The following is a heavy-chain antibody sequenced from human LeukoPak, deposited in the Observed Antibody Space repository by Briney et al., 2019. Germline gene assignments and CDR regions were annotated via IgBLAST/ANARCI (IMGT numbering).Heavy chain of an antibody. Sequence: GGSLRLSCAASGFTFSFYTMNWFRQAPGKGLEWVAVIWYDGSNKYYADSVKGRFTISRDNSKNTLYLQMNSLRAEDTAVYYCARDASSIAARLDYYYYGMDVWGQGTTVTVSS. CDR3: ARDASSIAARLDYYYYGMDV. CDR1: GFTFSFYT. J-gene: IGHJ6*02. V-gene: IGHV3-33*08. CDR2: IWYDGSNK. D-gene: IGHD6-6*01.